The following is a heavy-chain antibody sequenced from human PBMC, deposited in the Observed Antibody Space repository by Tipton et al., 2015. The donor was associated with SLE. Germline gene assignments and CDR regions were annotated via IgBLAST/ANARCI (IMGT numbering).Heavy chain of an antibody. CDR3: ARRPNSIAAAGYYYYYMDV. D-gene: IGHD6-13*01. J-gene: IGHJ6*03. Sequence: RSLRLSCAASGFTFSSYAMHWVRQAPGKGLEWVAVISYDGSNKYYADSVKGRFTISRDNSKNTLYLQMNSLRAEDTAVYYCARRPNSIAAAGYYYYYMDVWGKGTTVTVSS. V-gene: IGHV3-30-3*01. CDR1: GFTFSSYA. CDR2: ISYDGSNK.